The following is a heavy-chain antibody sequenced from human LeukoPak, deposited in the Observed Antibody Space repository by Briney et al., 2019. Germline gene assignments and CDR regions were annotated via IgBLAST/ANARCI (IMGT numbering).Heavy chain of an antibody. V-gene: IGHV4-59*01. D-gene: IGHD2-21*01. CDR2: IYYSGST. J-gene: IGHJ3*02. CDR1: GGSISSYY. Sequence: SETLSLTCTVSGGSISSYYWSWIRQPPGKGLEWVGCIYYSGSTNYNPSLKSRVTISVDTSKNQFSLKLSSVTAADTAVYYCASLRDYSSAFDIWGQGTMVTVSS. CDR3: ASLRDYSSAFDI.